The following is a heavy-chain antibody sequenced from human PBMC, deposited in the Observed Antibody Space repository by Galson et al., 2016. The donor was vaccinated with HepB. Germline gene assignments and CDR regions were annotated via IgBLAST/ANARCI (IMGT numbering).Heavy chain of an antibody. D-gene: IGHD5-18*01. CDR1: GFSFSSYA. CDR3: AKRPYSYGWHYGMDV. Sequence: SLRLSCAASGFSFSSYAMSWGRQAPGKGLEWVSGITSGGTTYYADSVKGRFTISRDNSKNILYLQMKSLRDEDTAVYYCAKRPYSYGWHYGMDVWGQGTTVTVSS. J-gene: IGHJ6*02. V-gene: IGHV3-23*01. CDR2: ITSGGTT.